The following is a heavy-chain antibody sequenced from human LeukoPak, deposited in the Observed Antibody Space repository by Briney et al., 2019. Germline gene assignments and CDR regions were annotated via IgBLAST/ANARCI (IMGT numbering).Heavy chain of an antibody. CDR1: GFTFSSHG. V-gene: IGHV3-23*01. CDR2: ISGSGDST. J-gene: IGHJ4*02. Sequence: GGSLRLSCVASGFTFSSHGMNWVRQAPGKGLEWVSSISGSGDSTYYADSVKGRFTISRDNSKNTLYLQMNSLRAEDTAVYYCAKTAGIAAAADFDYWGQGTLVTVSS. CDR3: AKTAGIAAAADFDY. D-gene: IGHD6-13*01.